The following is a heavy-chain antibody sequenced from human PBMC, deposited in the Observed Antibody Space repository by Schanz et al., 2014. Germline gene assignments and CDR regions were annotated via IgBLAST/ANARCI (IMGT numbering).Heavy chain of an antibody. CDR2: IIPIVDIT. D-gene: IGHD3-16*01. Sequence: QVQLVQSGAEMKKPGSSVRVSCKASGGTFTSYAFSWVRQAPGQGLEWMGRIIPIVDITNYAQKFLGRVTITADKSTSTAYMELRSLRSADTAVYYCATIGVNDYWRFGLDLWGRGTTVTVSS. J-gene: IGHJ6*02. CDR3: ATIGVNDYWRFGLDL. V-gene: IGHV1-69*02. CDR1: GGTFTSYA.